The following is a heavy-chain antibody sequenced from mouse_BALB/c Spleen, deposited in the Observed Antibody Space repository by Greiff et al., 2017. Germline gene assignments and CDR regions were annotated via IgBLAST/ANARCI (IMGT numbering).Heavy chain of an antibody. D-gene: IGHD2-4*01. CDR2: IDPENGDT. J-gene: IGHJ4*01. CDR3: NAWMIVSYAMDY. Sequence: VQLQQSGAELVRPGASVKLSCTASGFNIKDYYMHWVKQRPEQGLEWIGWIDPENGDTEYAPKFQGKATMTADTSSNTAYLQLSSLTSEDTAVYYCNAWMIVSYAMDYWGQGTSVTVSS. V-gene: IGHV14-4*02. CDR1: GFNIKDYY.